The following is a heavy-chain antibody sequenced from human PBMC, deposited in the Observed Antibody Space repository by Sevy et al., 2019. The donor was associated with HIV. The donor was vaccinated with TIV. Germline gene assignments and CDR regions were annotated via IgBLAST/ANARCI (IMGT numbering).Heavy chain of an antibody. CDR3: VKLGGADYYGSGSSALLAFDI. Sequence: GGCLRLSCSASGFTFSSYAMHWVRQAPGKGLEYVSAISINGGSTYYADSVKGRFTISRDNSKNTLYLQMSSLRAEDTAVYYCVKLGGADYYGSGSSALLAFDIWGQGTMVTVSS. D-gene: IGHD3-10*01. CDR2: ISINGGST. CDR1: GFTFSSYA. V-gene: IGHV3-64D*06. J-gene: IGHJ3*02.